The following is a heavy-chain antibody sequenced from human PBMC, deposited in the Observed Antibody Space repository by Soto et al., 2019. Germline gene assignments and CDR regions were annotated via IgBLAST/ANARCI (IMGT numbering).Heavy chain of an antibody. CDR1: GGSISSGDYY. J-gene: IGHJ4*02. CDR3: ARGYSGYDYLFFDY. Sequence: TLSLTCTVSGGSISSGDYYWSWIRQPPGKGLEWIGYIYYSGSTYYNPSLKSRVTISVDTSKNQFSLKLSSVTAADTAVYYCARGYSGYDYLFFDYWGQGTLVTVSS. CDR2: IYYSGST. D-gene: IGHD5-12*01. V-gene: IGHV4-30-4*01.